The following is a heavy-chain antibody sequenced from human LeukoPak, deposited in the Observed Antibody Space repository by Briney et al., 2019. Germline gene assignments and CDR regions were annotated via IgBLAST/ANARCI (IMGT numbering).Heavy chain of an antibody. CDR2: ISTSGSST. J-gene: IGHJ4*02. CDR1: GFTFRSYN. D-gene: IGHD2-8*01. Sequence: GGSLRLSCAASGFTFRSYNFHWVRQAPGKGLEWVSGISTSGSSTCYADSVKGRFTISRDNSKNTLYLQMNSLRAEDTAVYYCASSPVWAQVDYWGQGTLVTVSS. CDR3: ASSPVWAQVDY. V-gene: IGHV3-23*01.